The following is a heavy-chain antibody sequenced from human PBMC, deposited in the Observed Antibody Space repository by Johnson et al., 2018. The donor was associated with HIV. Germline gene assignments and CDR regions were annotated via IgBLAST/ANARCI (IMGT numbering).Heavy chain of an antibody. Sequence: QVQLVESGGGVVQPGRSLRLSCAASRFTFSSYAMHWVRQAPGKGLEWVAVISYDGSKRYYADSVKGRFIISRDDSENTLYLQLNSLRAEDTAVYLCARRGSHYYDSHGHLTETGFDLWGQGTAVTVSS. CDR2: ISYDGSKR. V-gene: IGHV3-30*01. J-gene: IGHJ3*01. D-gene: IGHD3-22*01. CDR3: ARRGSHYYDSHGHLTETGFDL. CDR1: RFTFSSYA.